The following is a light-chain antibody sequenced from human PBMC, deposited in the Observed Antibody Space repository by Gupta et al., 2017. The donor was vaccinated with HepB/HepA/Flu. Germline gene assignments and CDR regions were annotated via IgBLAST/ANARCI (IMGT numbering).Light chain of an antibody. V-gene: IGLV1-47*01. CDR3: AAWDDSLSVV. CDR2: RND. CDR1: SSNIGNNN. J-gene: IGLJ3*02. Sequence: QSVLTQSPSASGTPGQRVTISCSGSSSNIGNNNVYWYQQLPGTAPKLLIYRNDQRTSGVPDRFSGSKSGTSASLAISGLRSEDEADYYCAAWDDSLSVVFGGGTKLTVL.